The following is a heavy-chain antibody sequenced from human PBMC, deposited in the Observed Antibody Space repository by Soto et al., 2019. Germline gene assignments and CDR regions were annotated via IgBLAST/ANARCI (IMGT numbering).Heavy chain of an antibody. V-gene: IGHV4-31*03. Sequence: KTSETLSLTCTVSGGSISSGRYYWSWIRQHPGKGLEWIGYIYYSGSTYYNPSLKSRVTISVDTSKNQFSLKLRSVTAADTAVYYCARLAVAGIGYFDYWGHGTLVTLSS. D-gene: IGHD6-19*01. CDR2: IYYSGST. CDR1: GGSISSGRYY. CDR3: ARLAVAGIGYFDY. J-gene: IGHJ4*01.